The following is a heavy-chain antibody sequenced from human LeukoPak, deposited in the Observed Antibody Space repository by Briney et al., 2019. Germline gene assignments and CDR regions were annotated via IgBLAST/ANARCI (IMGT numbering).Heavy chain of an antibody. J-gene: IGHJ6*02. CDR2: IGTAGDT. V-gene: IGHV3-13*01. CDR1: GFIFSSYD. CDR3: ARGRIAARYYYYYGMDV. Sequence: GGSLRLSCAASGFIFSSYDMHWVRQATGKGLEWVSAIGTAGDTYYPGSVKGRFTISRENAKNSLYLQMNSLRAGDTAVYYCARGRIAARYYYYYGMDVWGQGTTVTVSS. D-gene: IGHD6-6*01.